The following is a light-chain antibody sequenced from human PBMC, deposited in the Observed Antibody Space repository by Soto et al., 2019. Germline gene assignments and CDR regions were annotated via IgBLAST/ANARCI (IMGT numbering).Light chain of an antibody. J-gene: IGKJ4*01. V-gene: IGKV1-5*01. CDR1: QSVRSW. CDR3: RQYDNYPLT. CDR2: DAS. Sequence: DIQISQSPSTLSASVGEGVTITCRASQSVRSWLAWYQQKPGRAPKFLIYDASSLESGVPSRFSGSGSGTEFTLTISNLQPDDFATYYCRQYDNYPLTFGGGTKV.